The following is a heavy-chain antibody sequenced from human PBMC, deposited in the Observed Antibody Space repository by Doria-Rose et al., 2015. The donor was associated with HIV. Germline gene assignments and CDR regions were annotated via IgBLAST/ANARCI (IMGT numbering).Heavy chain of an antibody. D-gene: IGHD1-20*01. CDR1: GGSIGSGSYY. V-gene: IGHV4-61*02. CDR3: ARTANWNDGRVDS. CDR2: TYIRGST. Sequence: QVQLQESGPGVVKPSQTLSLTCTVSGGSIGSGSYYWSWIRQPAGKGLEWIGRTYIRGSTDYNPSLQGRVTISVDTSKNQFSLEVNSVTAADTAVYYCARTANWNDGRVDSWGQGASVIVSS. J-gene: IGHJ4*02.